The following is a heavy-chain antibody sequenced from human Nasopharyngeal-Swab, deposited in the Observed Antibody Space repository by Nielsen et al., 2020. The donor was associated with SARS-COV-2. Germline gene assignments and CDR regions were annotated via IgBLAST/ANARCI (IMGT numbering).Heavy chain of an antibody. J-gene: IGHJ4*02. CDR1: GGSISTYY. CDR2: AYYTGST. V-gene: IGHV4-59*13. Sequence: SETLSLTCTVSGGSISTYYWNWIRQPPGKGLEWIGYAYYTGSTNYNPSLKSRVTISVDTSENQFSLNLSSVTAADTAVYYCARWGYTYGPFDYWGQGTLVTVSS. CDR3: ARWGYTYGPFDY. D-gene: IGHD5-18*01.